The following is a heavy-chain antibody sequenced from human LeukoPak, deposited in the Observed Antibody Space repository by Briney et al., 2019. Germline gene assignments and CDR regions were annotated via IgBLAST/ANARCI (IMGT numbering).Heavy chain of an antibody. Sequence: ASVKVSCKSSGHTFTPYFIHWVRQAPAQGREWMGIINPSGGSTTYAQKFQGRVTVTRDMSTSTVYMELSSLTSEDTAVYYCARDRVIVGGTATYNFDHWGQGTLVTVSS. J-gene: IGHJ4*02. CDR3: ARDRVIVGGTATYNFDH. V-gene: IGHV1-46*01. CDR2: INPSGGST. CDR1: GHTFTPYF. D-gene: IGHD1-14*01.